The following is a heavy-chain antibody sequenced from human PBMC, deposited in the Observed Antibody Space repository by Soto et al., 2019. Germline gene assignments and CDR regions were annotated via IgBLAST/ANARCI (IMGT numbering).Heavy chain of an antibody. CDR1: GFTFRSHS. D-gene: IGHD5-18*01. V-gene: IGHV3-21*01. CDR2: ITTSSDSI. CDR3: ARSTRGFSYGKIDS. Sequence: GGSLRLSCVVSGFTFRSHSMNWVRQAPGKGLEWVSSITTSSDSIYYTDSVQGRFTLSRDDAKNSLFLQMNRLRAADTAVYYFARSTRGFSYGKIDSWGQGTLVTVSS. J-gene: IGHJ4*02.